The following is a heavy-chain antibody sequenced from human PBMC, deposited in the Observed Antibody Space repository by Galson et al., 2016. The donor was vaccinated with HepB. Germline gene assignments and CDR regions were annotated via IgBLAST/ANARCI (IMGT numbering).Heavy chain of an antibody. V-gene: IGHV3-43*01. Sequence: SLRLSCAASGFTVSSNYMNWVRQAPGKGLEWVSLISWDGGSTYYADSVKGRFTISRDNSKNSLYLQMNSLRTEDTALYYCAKNGFHYFDYWGQGTLVTVSS. D-gene: IGHD3-10*01. CDR1: GFTVSSNY. CDR2: ISWDGGST. CDR3: AKNGFHYFDY. J-gene: IGHJ4*02.